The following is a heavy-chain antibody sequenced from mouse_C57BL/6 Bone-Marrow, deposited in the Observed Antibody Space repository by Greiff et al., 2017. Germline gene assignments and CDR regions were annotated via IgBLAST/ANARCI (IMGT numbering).Heavy chain of an antibody. CDR3: AREVSSGYYAMDY. D-gene: IGHD3-2*02. CDR1: GYTFTSYW. Sequence: QVQLQQPGAELVMPGASVKLSCKASGYTFTSYWMHWVKQRPGQGLEWIGEIDPSDSYTNNNQKFKGKSTLTVDKSSSTAYMQLSSLTSEDSAVYYCAREVSSGYYAMDYWGQGTSVTVSA. V-gene: IGHV1-69*01. J-gene: IGHJ4*01. CDR2: IDPSDSYT.